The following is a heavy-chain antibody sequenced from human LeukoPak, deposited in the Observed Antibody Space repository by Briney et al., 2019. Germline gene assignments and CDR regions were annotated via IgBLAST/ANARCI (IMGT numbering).Heavy chain of an antibody. V-gene: IGHV4-34*01. J-gene: IGHJ4*02. D-gene: IGHD1-26*01. CDR2: INHSGST. CDR1: GGSFSGYY. CDR3: ASARELPSLDPTGDY. Sequence: SETLSLTCAVSGGSFSGYYWSWVRQPPGKGVEGIGEINHSGSTKYNAALKSGGTILVDTTKNKLSLKLSSVTAADTAVYYCASARELPSLDPTGDYWGQGTLVTVSS.